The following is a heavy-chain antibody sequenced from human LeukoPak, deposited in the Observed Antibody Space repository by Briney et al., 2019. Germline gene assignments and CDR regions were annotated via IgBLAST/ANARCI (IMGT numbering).Heavy chain of an antibody. V-gene: IGHV3-30*02. CDR3: AKYVGSTPWQWRNRYMDV. J-gene: IGHJ6*03. D-gene: IGHD6-19*01. CDR1: GFTFSSYG. CDR2: IRYDGSNK. Sequence: PGGSLRLSCAASGFTFSSYGMHWVRQAPGKGLEWVAFIRYDGSNKYYADSVKGRFTISRDNSKNTLYLQMNSLGAEDTAVYYCAKYVGSTPWQWRNRYMDVWGKGTTVTIPS.